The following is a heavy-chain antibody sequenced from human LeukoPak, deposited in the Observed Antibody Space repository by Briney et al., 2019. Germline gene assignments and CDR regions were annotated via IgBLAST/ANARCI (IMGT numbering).Heavy chain of an antibody. CDR1: GFTFSSYA. J-gene: IGHJ4*02. CDR3: ARVLFERYSSSWAPLDY. D-gene: IGHD6-13*01. V-gene: IGHV3-30*04. CDR2: ISYDGSNK. Sequence: PGGSLRLSCAASGFTFSSYAMHWVRQAPGKGLEWVAVISYDGSNKYYADSVKGRFTISRDNSKNTLYLQMNSLRAEDTAVYYCARVLFERYSSSWAPLDYWGQGTLGTVSS.